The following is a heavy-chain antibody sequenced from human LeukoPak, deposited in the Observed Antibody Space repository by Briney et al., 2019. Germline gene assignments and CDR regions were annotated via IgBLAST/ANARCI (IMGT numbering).Heavy chain of an antibody. CDR1: GYTFSQYG. J-gene: IGHJ4*02. CDR3: ARSGDNWSCDN. CDR2: INAGTGDG. D-gene: IGHD5-24*01. Sequence: ASVKVSCKASGYTFSQYGVQWVRQAPGQTLEWMGWINAGTGDGKYSQKFQGRLTMTTDTSATTLYMELNSLRSEDTAVYYCARSGDNWSCDNWGQGTLVTVSS. V-gene: IGHV1-3*01.